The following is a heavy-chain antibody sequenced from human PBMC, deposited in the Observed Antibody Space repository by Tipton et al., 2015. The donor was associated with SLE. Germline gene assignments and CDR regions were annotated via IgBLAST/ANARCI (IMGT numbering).Heavy chain of an antibody. CDR2: IRYDGSNK. D-gene: IGHD3-3*01. CDR1: GFTFSSYG. CDR3: ARGPYKSSYYDFWSGHGAFDI. Sequence: SLRLSCAASGFTFSSYGMHWVRQAPGKGLEWVAFIRYDGSNKYYADSVKGRFTISRDNAKNSLYLQMNSLRAEDTAVYYCARGPYKSSYYDFWSGHGAFDIWGQGTMVTVSS. J-gene: IGHJ3*02. V-gene: IGHV3-30*02.